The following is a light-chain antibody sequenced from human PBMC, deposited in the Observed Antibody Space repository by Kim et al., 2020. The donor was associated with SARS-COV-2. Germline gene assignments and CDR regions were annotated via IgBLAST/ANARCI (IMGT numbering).Light chain of an antibody. CDR2: SDT. CDR1: SIGSKS. Sequence: SYELTQPPSVSVAPGQTARITCGGDSIGSKSVHWYQQRPGQAPVLVIYSDTDRPSGISERFSGSNSGNTTTLTISRVEVGDEADYYCQVRHSTIDRVFDG. CDR3: QVRHSTIDRV. J-gene: IGLJ3*02. V-gene: IGLV3-21*01.